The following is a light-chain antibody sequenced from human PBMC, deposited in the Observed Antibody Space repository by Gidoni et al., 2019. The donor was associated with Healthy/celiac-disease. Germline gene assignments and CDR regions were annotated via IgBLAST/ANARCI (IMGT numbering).Light chain of an antibody. CDR1: QSISSW. CDR3: QQYNSYLYT. V-gene: IGKV1-5*03. CDR2: KAS. J-gene: IGKJ2*01. Sequence: DIQIPQSPSTLSASVGDRVTITCRASQSISSWLAWYQQKPGKAPKLLIYKASSLESGVPSRFSGSGSGTEFTLTISSLQPDDFATYYCQQYNSYLYTFGQGTKLEIK.